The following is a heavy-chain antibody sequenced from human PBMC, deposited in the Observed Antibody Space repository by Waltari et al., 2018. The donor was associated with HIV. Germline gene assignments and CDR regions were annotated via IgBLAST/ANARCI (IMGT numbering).Heavy chain of an antibody. CDR2: IYYSGST. CDR3: ARSHDSSGYYNFDY. CDR1: GGSISTYY. V-gene: IGHV4-59*01. J-gene: IGHJ4*02. Sequence: QVQLQESGPGLVKPSETLSLTCPVSGGSISTYYWSWIRQPPGKGLEWIGYIYYSGSTNYNPSLKSRVTISVDTSKNQFSLKLSSVTAADTAVYYCARSHDSSGYYNFDYWGQGTLVTVSS. D-gene: IGHD3-22*01.